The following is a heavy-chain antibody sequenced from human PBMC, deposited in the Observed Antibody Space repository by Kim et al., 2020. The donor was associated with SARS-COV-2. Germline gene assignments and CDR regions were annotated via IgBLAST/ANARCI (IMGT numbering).Heavy chain of an antibody. CDR3: ARGAAGSYYYGMDV. J-gene: IGHJ6*02. Sequence: AGSVKGRFPTPSDNSKNRLYLQMNSLRAEDTAVYYCARGAAGSYYYGMDVWGQGTTVTVSS. V-gene: IGHV3-30*13. D-gene: IGHD3-10*01.